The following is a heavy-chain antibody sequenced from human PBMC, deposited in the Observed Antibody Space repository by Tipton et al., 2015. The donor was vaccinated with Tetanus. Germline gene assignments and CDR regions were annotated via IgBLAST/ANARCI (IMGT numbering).Heavy chain of an antibody. V-gene: IGHV3-48*01. Sequence: SLRLSCAASGFTFSSYSMNWVRQAPGKGLEWVSYISSSSSTIYYADSVKGRFTISRDNAKNSLYLQMNSLRAEDTAVYYCARDVRGGWNYWYFDYWGRGTLVTVSS. CDR1: GFTFSSYS. D-gene: IGHD1-7*01. CDR2: ISSSSSTI. J-gene: IGHJ4*02. CDR3: ARDVRGGWNYWYFDY.